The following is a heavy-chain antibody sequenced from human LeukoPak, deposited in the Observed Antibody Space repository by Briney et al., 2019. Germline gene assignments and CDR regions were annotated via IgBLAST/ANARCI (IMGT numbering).Heavy chain of an antibody. CDR3: AGAYCGGDCYSGRTFDI. Sequence: SETLSLTCVVSGGSISSSYWWSWVRQPPGKGLEWIGEVYHSGSTNYSPSLKSRVTLSVDKSKNQFSLRLSSVTAADTAVYYCAGAYCGGDCYSGRTFDIWGQGTMVTVSS. V-gene: IGHV4-4*02. D-gene: IGHD2-21*02. CDR2: VYHSGST. CDR1: GGSISSSYW. J-gene: IGHJ3*02.